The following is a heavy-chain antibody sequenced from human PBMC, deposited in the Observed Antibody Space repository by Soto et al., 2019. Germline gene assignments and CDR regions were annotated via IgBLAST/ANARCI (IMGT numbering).Heavy chain of an antibody. CDR3: ARRSIGRGYSSGSDYYYYYGMDV. Sequence: VKVSCKASGGSFISYAIGWVRQAPGQGLEWTGGIIPIFGTANYAQKFQGRVTITADESTSTAYMELSSLRSEDTAVYYCARRSIGRGYSSGSDYYYYYGMDVWGQGTTVTVSS. CDR1: GGSFISYA. V-gene: IGHV1-69*01. CDR2: IIPIFGTA. J-gene: IGHJ6*02. D-gene: IGHD5-18*01.